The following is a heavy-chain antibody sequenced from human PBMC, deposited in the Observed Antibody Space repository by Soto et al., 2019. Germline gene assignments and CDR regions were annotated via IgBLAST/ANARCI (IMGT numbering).Heavy chain of an antibody. J-gene: IGHJ4*02. CDR2: INPNSGGT. D-gene: IGHD3-22*01. Sequence: ASVKVSCKASGYTFTGYYMHWVRQAPGQGLEWMGWINPNSGGTNYAQKFQGWVTMTRDTSISTAYMELSRLRSDDTAVYYCARDNPYYDSPEYWGQGTLVTVSS. CDR3: ARDNPYYDSPEY. CDR1: GYTFTGYY. V-gene: IGHV1-2*04.